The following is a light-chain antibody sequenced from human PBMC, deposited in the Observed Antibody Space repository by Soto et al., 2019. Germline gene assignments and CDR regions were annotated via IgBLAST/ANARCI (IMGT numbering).Light chain of an antibody. CDR3: QQYGSWT. V-gene: IGKV3-20*01. CDR2: GTS. Sequence: EIVLTQSPGTLSVSPGERATLSCRASQTISSNTLAWYHQKPGQAPSLLIYGTSSRATGIPDRFSGSGSGTDFTLTISRLEPEDSAIYYCQQYGSWTFGQGTKVEI. CDR1: QTISSNT. J-gene: IGKJ1*01.